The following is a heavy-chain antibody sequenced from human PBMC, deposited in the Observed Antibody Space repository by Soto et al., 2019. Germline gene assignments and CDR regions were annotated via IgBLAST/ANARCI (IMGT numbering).Heavy chain of an antibody. CDR1: GFTFSSYS. J-gene: IGHJ4*02. CDR3: ARVGITMVRGVFDY. CDR2: ISSSSSYI. D-gene: IGHD3-10*01. V-gene: IGHV3-21*01. Sequence: GGSLRLSCAASGFTFSSYSMNWVRQAPGKGLEWVSSISSSSSYIYYADSVKGRFTISRDNAKNSLYLQMNSLRAEDTAVYYCARVGITMVRGVFDYWGQGTLVTVSS.